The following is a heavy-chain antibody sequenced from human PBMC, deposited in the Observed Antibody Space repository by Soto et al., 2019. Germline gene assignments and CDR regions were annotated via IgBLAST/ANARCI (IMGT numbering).Heavy chain of an antibody. CDR3: ARGGYYDSSGYYLIDY. CDR2: IGTAGDT. CDR1: GFTFSSYA. Sequence: GGSLRLSCAASGFTFSSYAMNWVRQAPGKGLEWVSAIGTAGDTYYPGSVKGRFTISRENAKNSLYLQMNSLRAGDTAVYYCARGGYYDSSGYYLIDYWGQGTLVTVSS. V-gene: IGHV3-13*01. J-gene: IGHJ4*02. D-gene: IGHD3-22*01.